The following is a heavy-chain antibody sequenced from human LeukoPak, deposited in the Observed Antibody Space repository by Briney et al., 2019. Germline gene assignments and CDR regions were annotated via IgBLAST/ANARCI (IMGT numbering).Heavy chain of an antibody. Sequence: SQTLSLTCTVSGGSISSGGYYWSWIRQHPGKGLEWIGYIYYSGSTYYNPSLKSRVTISVDTSKNQFSLKLSSVTAADTAVYYCAREPHPLGYYYMDVWGKGTTVTVSS. CDR2: IYYSGST. CDR3: AREPHPLGYYYMDV. J-gene: IGHJ6*03. V-gene: IGHV4-31*03. CDR1: GGSISSGGYY.